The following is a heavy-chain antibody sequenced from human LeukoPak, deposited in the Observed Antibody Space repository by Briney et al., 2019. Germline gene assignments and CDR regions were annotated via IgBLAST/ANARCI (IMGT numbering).Heavy chain of an antibody. CDR2: ISHSGST. Sequence: SETLSLTCAVSGGSFSGYYWSWIRQPPGKGLEWIGEISHSGSTNYSPSLKSRVTISVDTSKNQFSLNPSSVTAADTAVYYCARALVRATMVWYFDLWGRGTLVTVSS. D-gene: IGHD5-12*01. V-gene: IGHV4-34*01. CDR3: ARALVRATMVWYFDL. CDR1: GGSFSGYY. J-gene: IGHJ2*01.